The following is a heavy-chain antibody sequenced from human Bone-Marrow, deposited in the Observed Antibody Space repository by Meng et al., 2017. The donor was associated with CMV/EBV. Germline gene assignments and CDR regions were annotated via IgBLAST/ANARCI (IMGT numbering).Heavy chain of an antibody. CDR3: ARVDVTIFGVVIGDGMDV. Sequence: ASVKVSCKAPGYTFTGYYMHWVRQAPGQGLEWMGWINPNSGGTNYAQKFQGRVTMTRDTSISTAYMELSRLRSDDTAVYYCARVDVTIFGVVIGDGMDVWGQGTTVTVSS. CDR1: GYTFTGYY. V-gene: IGHV1-2*02. D-gene: IGHD3-3*01. J-gene: IGHJ6*02. CDR2: INPNSGGT.